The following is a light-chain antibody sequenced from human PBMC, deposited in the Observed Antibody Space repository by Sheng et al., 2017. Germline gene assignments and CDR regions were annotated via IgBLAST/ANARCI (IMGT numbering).Light chain of an antibody. Sequence: PGERVTLSCRASQSVSSNYLAWYQQKPGQAPRLLIYGASSRATVIPDRFSGSGSGTDFTLTINRLEPEDFAVYYCQQYGSSPLTFGGGTKVEIK. J-gene: IGKJ4*01. CDR2: GAS. V-gene: IGKV3-20*01. CDR1: QSVSSNY. CDR3: QQYGSSPLT.